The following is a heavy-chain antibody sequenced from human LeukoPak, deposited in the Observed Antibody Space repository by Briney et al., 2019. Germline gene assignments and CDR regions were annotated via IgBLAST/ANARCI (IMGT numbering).Heavy chain of an antibody. Sequence: SETLSLTCTVSGGSISSGGYYWSWIRQPPGKGLEWIGYIYHSGSTYYNPSLKSRVTISVDRSKNQFSLKLSSVTAADTAVYYCARYCSSTSCYVHAFDIWGQGTMVTVSS. CDR1: GGSISSGGYY. CDR3: ARYCSSTSCYVHAFDI. V-gene: IGHV4-30-2*01. CDR2: IYHSGST. J-gene: IGHJ3*02. D-gene: IGHD2-2*01.